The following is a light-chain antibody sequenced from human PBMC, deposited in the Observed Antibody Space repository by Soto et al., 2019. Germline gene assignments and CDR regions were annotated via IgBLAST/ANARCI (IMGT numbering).Light chain of an antibody. V-gene: IGKV1-17*01. CDR3: QQYNSYST. J-gene: IGKJ1*01. CDR1: QSTSSH. Sequence: DIQMTQSPSSLSASVGDRVTITCRASQSTSSHLNWYQQKPRKAPKLLIYAASRLQSGIPSRFSGSGSGTEFTLTISRLQPDDFAAYYCQQYNSYSTFGQGTKVDIK. CDR2: AAS.